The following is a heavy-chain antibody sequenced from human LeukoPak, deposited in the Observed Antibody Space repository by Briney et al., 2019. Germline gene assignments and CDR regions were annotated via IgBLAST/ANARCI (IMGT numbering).Heavy chain of an antibody. CDR3: ARGGMTTVTTGDWLDP. CDR2: IYPGDSDT. Sequence: GESQKISCKGSGYSFTSYWIGWVRQMPGKGLEWMGIIYPGDSDTRYSPSFQGQVTISADKSISTAYLQWSSLKASDTAMYYCARGGMTTVTTGDWLDPWGQGTLVTVSS. D-gene: IGHD4-11*01. CDR1: GYSFTSYW. V-gene: IGHV5-51*01. J-gene: IGHJ5*02.